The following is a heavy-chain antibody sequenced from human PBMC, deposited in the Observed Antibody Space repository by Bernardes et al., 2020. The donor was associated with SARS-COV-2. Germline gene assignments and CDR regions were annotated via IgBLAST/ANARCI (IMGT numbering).Heavy chain of an antibody. CDR3: ATSYDIWDGYTPEPFDY. D-gene: IGHD3-9*01. CDR2: IYGGNSDT. V-gene: IGHV5-51*01. J-gene: IGHJ4*02. Sequence: GESLKISCQGSGYTFTTYWIGWVRQLPGKGLEWMGIIYGGNSDTRYSPSFQGQVTISVDKSIRTAYLQWSSLRASDTAMYYCATSYDIWDGYTPEPFDYWGQGTLVTVSS. CDR1: GYTFTTYW.